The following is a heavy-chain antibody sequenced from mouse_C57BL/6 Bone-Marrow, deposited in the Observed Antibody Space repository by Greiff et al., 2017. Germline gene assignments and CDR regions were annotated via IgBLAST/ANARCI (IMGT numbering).Heavy chain of an antibody. CDR3: ARDLYDGYYDAMDY. J-gene: IGHJ4*01. D-gene: IGHD2-3*01. V-gene: IGHV1-81*01. CDR2: IYPRSGNT. CDR1: GYTFTSYG. Sequence: QVQLQQSGAELARPGASVKLSCKASGYTFTSYGISWVKQRTGQGLEWIGEIYPRSGNTYYNEKFKGKAPLTADQSSSTAYMELRSLTSEDSAVYYCARDLYDGYYDAMDYWGQGTSVTVSS.